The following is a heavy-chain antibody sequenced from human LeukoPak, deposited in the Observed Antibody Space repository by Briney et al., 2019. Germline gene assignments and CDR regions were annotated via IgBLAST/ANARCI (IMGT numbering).Heavy chain of an antibody. Sequence: GGSLRLSCAASGSTFSSYWMHWVRQAPGKGLVWVSRINSDGSSTSYADSVKGRFTISRDNAKNTLYLQMNSLRAEDTAVYYCARDRGRWLQFPWGQGTLVTVSS. CDR2: INSDGSST. V-gene: IGHV3-74*01. D-gene: IGHD5-24*01. CDR3: ARDRGRWLQFP. J-gene: IGHJ5*02. CDR1: GSTFSSYW.